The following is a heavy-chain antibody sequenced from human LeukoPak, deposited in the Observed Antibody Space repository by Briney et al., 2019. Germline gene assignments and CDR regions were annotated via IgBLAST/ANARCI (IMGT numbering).Heavy chain of an antibody. J-gene: IGHJ4*02. V-gene: IGHV3-53*01. CDR1: GFTVSSNY. Sequence: PGGSLRLSCAASGFTVSSNYMSWVRQAPGKGLEWVSVIYSGGSTYYADSVKGRFTISRDNSKNTLYLQMNSLRAEDTAVYYCAKETYYYDRAFDYWGQGTLVTVSS. CDR3: AKETYYYDRAFDY. CDR2: IYSGGST. D-gene: IGHD3-22*01.